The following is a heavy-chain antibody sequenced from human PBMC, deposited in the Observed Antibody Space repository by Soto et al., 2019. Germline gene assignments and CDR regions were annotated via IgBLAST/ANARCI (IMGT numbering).Heavy chain of an antibody. CDR3: ARATWFGDGNWFDP. CDR2: IYYSGRT. Sequence: QVQLQESGPGLVKPSQTPSLTCTVSGGSISSGDYYWSWIRQPPGKGLEWIGYIYYSGRTYYNPYLKSRVTISVDTSKNQFSLKLSSVIAADTAVYYCARATWFGDGNWFDPWGQGTLVTVSS. J-gene: IGHJ5*01. V-gene: IGHV4-30-4*01. D-gene: IGHD3-10*01. CDR1: GGSISSGDYY.